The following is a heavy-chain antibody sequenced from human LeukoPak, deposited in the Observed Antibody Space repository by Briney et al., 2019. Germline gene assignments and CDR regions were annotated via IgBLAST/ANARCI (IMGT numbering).Heavy chain of an antibody. D-gene: IGHD1-1*01. Sequence: GGSLRLSCRASRFSFSDYDMHWVRQAPDKGLEWVAVISYDGSVKHYADSVRGRFTISRDNSKSTLFLQMNSLRTDDTSVYFCAKFAYNWNAPDGFDMWGQGTMVIVSS. V-gene: IGHV3-30*18. CDR1: RFSFSDYD. CDR2: ISYDGSVK. J-gene: IGHJ3*02. CDR3: AKFAYNWNAPDGFDM.